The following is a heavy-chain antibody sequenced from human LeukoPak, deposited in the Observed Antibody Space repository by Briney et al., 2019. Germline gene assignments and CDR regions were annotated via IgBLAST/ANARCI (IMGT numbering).Heavy chain of an antibody. J-gene: IGHJ4*02. D-gene: IGHD6-13*01. CDR1: GGSISSYY. CDR2: IYSTGST. Sequence: SETLSLTCTVSGGSISSYYWSWIRQPAGKGLEWIWRIYSTGSTNYNPSLKSRVTMSVDTSENQFSLRLRSVTAADTAVYYCARQIASAGTAGFDFWGQGALVTVSS. V-gene: IGHV4-4*07. CDR3: ARQIASAGTAGFDF.